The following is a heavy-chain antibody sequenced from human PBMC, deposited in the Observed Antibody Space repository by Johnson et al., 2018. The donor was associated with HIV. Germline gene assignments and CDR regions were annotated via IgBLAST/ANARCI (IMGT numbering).Heavy chain of an antibody. Sequence: VQLVESGGGLVQPGGSLRLSCAASGFTFSSYWMSWVRQAPGKGLEWVANIKQDGSNKYYADSVKGRFTISRDNSKNTLYLQMNSLRAEDTAVYYCARDIIAVAGYDAFDIWGQGTMVTVSS. V-gene: IGHV3-7*01. D-gene: IGHD6-19*01. J-gene: IGHJ3*02. CDR1: GFTFSSYW. CDR3: ARDIIAVAGYDAFDI. CDR2: IKQDGSNK.